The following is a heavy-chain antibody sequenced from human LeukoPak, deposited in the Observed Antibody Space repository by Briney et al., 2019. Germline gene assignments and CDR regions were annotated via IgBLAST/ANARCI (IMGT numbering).Heavy chain of an antibody. CDR3: ARYGLGSITMTVAASAFDI. CDR2: ISSSSSYI. CDR1: GFTFSSYS. Sequence: GGSLRLSCAASGFTFSSYSMNWVRQAPGKGLEWVSSISSSSSYIYYADSVKGRFTISRDNAKNSLYLQMNSLRAEDTAVYYCARYGLGSITMTVAASAFDIWGQGTMVTVSS. V-gene: IGHV3-21*01. J-gene: IGHJ3*02. D-gene: IGHD3-22*01.